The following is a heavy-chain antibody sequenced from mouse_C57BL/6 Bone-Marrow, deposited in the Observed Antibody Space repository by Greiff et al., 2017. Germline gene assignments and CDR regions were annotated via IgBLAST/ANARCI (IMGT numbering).Heavy chain of an antibody. J-gene: IGHJ3*01. D-gene: IGHD2-3*01. Sequence: QVQLQQPGAELVKPGASVKLSCKASGYTFTSYWMPWVKQRPGRGLEWIGRIDPTSGGTKYNEKFKSKATLTVDKPSSTAYMQLSSLTSEDSAVYYCARWGYYVHAWFAYWGQGTLVTVSA. CDR3: ARWGYYVHAWFAY. CDR1: GYTFTSYW. V-gene: IGHV1-72*01. CDR2: IDPTSGGT.